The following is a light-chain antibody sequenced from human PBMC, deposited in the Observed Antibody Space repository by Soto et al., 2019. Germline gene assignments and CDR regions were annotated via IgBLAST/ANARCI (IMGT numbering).Light chain of an antibody. CDR1: QNIERY. J-gene: IGKJ2*01. CDR3: QQTYSTIHS. CDR2: AAA. V-gene: IGKV1-39*01. Sequence: DSQMTPSPSSLSAYVGDTITISCRASQNIERYLNWYQHKQGKAPQLLMFAAANLESGVPSRFSGSGSGTDFTLTIRSLQPEDFATYYCQQTYSTIHSFGQGTKVDIK.